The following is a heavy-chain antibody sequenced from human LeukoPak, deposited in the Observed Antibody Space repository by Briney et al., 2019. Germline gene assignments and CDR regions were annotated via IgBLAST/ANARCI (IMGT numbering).Heavy chain of an antibody. CDR1: GYTFTGYG. D-gene: IGHD3-10*01. V-gene: IGHV1-18*01. Sequence: ASVKVSCTASGYTFTGYGISWVRQAPGRGLEWMGWISAYNGNTNYAQKLQGRVTMTTDTSTSTAYMELRSLRSDDTAVYYCARGLWFGTYGMDVWGQGTTVTVSS. J-gene: IGHJ6*02. CDR3: ARGLWFGTYGMDV. CDR2: ISAYNGNT.